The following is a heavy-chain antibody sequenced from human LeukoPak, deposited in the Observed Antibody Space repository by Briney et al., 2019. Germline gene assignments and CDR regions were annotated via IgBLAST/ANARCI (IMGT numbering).Heavy chain of an antibody. CDR3: ARARIVVVPAAIAWPDAFDI. J-gene: IGHJ3*02. D-gene: IGHD2-2*01. V-gene: IGHV1-18*01. CDR2: ISAYNGNT. CDR1: GYTFTSYG. Sequence: ASVKVSCKASGYTFTSYGISWVRQAPGQGLEWMGWISAYNGNTNYAQKLQGRVTITTDTSTSTAYMELRSLRSDDTAVYYCARARIVVVPAAIAWPDAFDIWGQGTMVTVSS.